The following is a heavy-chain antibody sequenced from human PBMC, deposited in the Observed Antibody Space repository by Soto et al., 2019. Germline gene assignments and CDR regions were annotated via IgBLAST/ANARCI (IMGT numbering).Heavy chain of an antibody. CDR1: AFTFSSYA. J-gene: IGHJ6*02. D-gene: IGHD3-3*01. CDR2: ISYDGSST. CDR3: ARDSGVTGSGVILMPYGMHL. V-gene: IGHV3-30*04. Sequence: GGSLRLSCVGSAFTFSSYAMNWVREAPGQGLEWVAVISYDGSSTYYADSVKGRFTISRDNAKNTLYLQIHSLRPEDTAVYYCARDSGVTGSGVILMPYGMHLWGQGTTVTVSS.